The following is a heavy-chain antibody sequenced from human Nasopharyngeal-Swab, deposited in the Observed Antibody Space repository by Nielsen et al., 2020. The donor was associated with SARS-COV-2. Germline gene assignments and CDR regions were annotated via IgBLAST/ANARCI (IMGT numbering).Heavy chain of an antibody. CDR2: IYPGDSDT. V-gene: IGHV5-51*01. J-gene: IGHJ4*02. Sequence: GESLKISCQGSGYSFTSYWIGWVRQMPGKGLEWMGIIYPGDSDTRYSPSFQGQVTISADKSISTAYLQWSSLKASDTAMYYSSRHLEVDSIGYYYAAGYWGQGILVTVSS. D-gene: IGHD3-22*01. CDR1: GYSFTSYW. CDR3: SRHLEVDSIGYYYAAGY.